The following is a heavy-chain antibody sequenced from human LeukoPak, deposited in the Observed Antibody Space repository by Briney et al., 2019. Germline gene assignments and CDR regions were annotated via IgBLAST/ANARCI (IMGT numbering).Heavy chain of an antibody. CDR2: ISSGSSYI. J-gene: IGHJ4*02. CDR1: GFDFSTYT. D-gene: IGHD2-2*01. V-gene: IGHV3-21*01. Sequence: PGGSLRLSCAASGFDFSTYTMNWVRQAPGKGLEWVSSISSGSSYIYYADSVKGRFTISRDNAKNSMYLQMNSLRAEDTAVYYCTRDPGRCTSTSCYPDYWGQGTLVTVSS. CDR3: TRDPGRCTSTSCYPDY.